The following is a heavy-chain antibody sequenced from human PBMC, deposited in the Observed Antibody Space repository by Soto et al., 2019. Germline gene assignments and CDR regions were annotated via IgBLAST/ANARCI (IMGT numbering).Heavy chain of an antibody. V-gene: IGHV1-46*01. D-gene: IGHD3-10*01. Sequence: ASVKVSCKASGFSFSDYFMHWVRQAPGQGLEWMGIINPSGDSRNYAQKFQGRVTITRDKSTSTAYMDLNSLRSDDTAVYYCARVRVIRGVIPSHFGLWGQGTLVTVSS. J-gene: IGHJ4*02. CDR1: GFSFSDYF. CDR3: ARVRVIRGVIPSHFGL. CDR2: INPSGDSR.